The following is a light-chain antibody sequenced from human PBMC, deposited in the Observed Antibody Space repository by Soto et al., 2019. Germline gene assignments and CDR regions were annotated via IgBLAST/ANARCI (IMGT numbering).Light chain of an antibody. V-gene: IGKV4-1*01. Sequence: DIVMTQSPDSLAVSLGERATINCKSRQSVLYRSNNKNYLGWYQHKTGQPPKLLIYWSSTLESGVPDRFNGSGSGTDFTLTISSLQAEDVAVYYCQQYYSTPHTFGQGTKLEI. J-gene: IGKJ2*01. CDR3: QQYYSTPHT. CDR1: QSVLYRSNNKNY. CDR2: WSS.